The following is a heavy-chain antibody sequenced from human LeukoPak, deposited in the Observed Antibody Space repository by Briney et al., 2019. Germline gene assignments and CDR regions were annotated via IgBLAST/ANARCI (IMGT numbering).Heavy chain of an antibody. CDR2: ISTGGNT. J-gene: IGHJ4*02. V-gene: IGHV3-23*01. CDR3: AQRGIYYVFDY. CDR1: GFIFSSHA. D-gene: IGHD3-16*01. Sequence: PGGSLRLSCVASGFIFSSHAMSWVRQAPGKGLEWVSAISTGGNTFYLDSVKGRFTISRDNSKNTLYLQMDSLRAEDTALYYCAQRGIYYVFDYWGQGTLVTVSS.